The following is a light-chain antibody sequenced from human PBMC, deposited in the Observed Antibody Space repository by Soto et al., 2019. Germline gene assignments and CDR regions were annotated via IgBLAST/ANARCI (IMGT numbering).Light chain of an antibody. CDR1: QSISSY. V-gene: IGKV1-39*01. CDR2: AAS. CDR3: QPSYSTPPS. J-gene: IGKJ4*01. Sequence: DIQMTQSPSSLSASVGDRVTITCRASQSISSYLNWYQQKPGKAPKLLIYAASSLQSGVPSRFSGSGSGTDFTLTISSLQPEDFATYYCQPSYSTPPSFGGGTKVDIK.